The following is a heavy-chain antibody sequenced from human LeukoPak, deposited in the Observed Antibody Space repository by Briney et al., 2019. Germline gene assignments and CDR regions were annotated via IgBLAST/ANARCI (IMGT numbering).Heavy chain of an antibody. D-gene: IGHD3-22*01. V-gene: IGHV4-59*01. CDR3: AREKYYYDSSGYRDYMDV. Sequence: SETLSLTCTVSGGSISSYYWSWIRQPPGKGLEWIGYIYYSGSTNYNLSLKSRVTIPIDTSKNQFSLKLSSVTAADTAVYYCAREKYYYDSSGYRDYMDVWGKGTTVTVSS. CDR1: GGSISSYY. CDR2: IYYSGST. J-gene: IGHJ6*03.